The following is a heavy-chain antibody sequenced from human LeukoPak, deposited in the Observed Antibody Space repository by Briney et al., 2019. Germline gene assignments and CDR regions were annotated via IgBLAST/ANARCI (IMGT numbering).Heavy chain of an antibody. Sequence: SETLSLTCTVSGGSISSSSYYWGWIRQPPGKGLEWIGSIYYSGSTYYNPSLKSRVTISVDTSKNQFSLKLSSVTAADTAVYYCASRSMSYGRYFDYWGQGTLVTVSS. D-gene: IGHD5-18*01. V-gene: IGHV4-39*01. CDR3: ASRSMSYGRYFDY. CDR2: IYYSGST. J-gene: IGHJ4*02. CDR1: GGSISSSSYY.